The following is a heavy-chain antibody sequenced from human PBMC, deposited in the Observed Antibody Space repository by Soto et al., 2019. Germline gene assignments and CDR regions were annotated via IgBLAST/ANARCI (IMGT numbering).Heavy chain of an antibody. CDR3: ARSNYDYVWGSYRFDY. J-gene: IGHJ4*02. D-gene: IGHD3-16*02. CDR2: IYYSGST. CDR1: GGSNSRYY. V-gene: IGHV4-59*01. Sequence: SETLPLTCTDSGGSNSRYYWRWIRQPPGKGLERIVYIYYSGSTNYNPSLKSRVTISVDTSKIQFSLKLSSVTAADTAVYYCARSNYDYVWGSYRFDYWGQGTLVTVSS.